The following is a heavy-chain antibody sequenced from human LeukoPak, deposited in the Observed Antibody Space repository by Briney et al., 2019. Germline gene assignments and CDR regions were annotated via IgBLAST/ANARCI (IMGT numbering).Heavy chain of an antibody. D-gene: IGHD2-15*01. Sequence: SETLSLTCTVSGGSISSGGHYWSWIRQHPGKGLEWIGYIYYSGSTYYNPSLRSRVTISVDTSKNQFSLRLSSVTAADTAVYFCARRRVVVASTDGASGAFDIWGQGTMVTVSS. J-gene: IGHJ3*02. CDR2: IYYSGST. CDR3: ARRRVVVASTDGASGAFDI. CDR1: GGSISSGGHY. V-gene: IGHV4-31*03.